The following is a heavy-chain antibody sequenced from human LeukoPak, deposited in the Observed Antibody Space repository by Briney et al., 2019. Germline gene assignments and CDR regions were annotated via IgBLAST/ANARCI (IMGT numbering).Heavy chain of an antibody. V-gene: IGHV3-48*03. D-gene: IGHD3-22*01. Sequence: GGSLRLSCAASGFTFSSYEMNWVRQAPGKGLEWVSYISSNGSTIYYADSVKGRFTISRDNAKNSLYLQMNSLRAEDTAVYYCARVPSYYYDSSGYYYTNWGQGTLVTVSS. CDR2: ISSNGSTI. J-gene: IGHJ4*02. CDR3: ARVPSYYYDSSGYYYTN. CDR1: GFTFSSYE.